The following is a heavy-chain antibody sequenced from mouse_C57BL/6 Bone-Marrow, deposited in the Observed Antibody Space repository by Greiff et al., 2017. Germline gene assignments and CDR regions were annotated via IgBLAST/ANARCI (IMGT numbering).Heavy chain of an antibody. Sequence: ESGPGLVKPSQSLSLTCSVTGYSITSGYYWNWIRQFPGNKLEWMGYISYDGSNNYNPSLKNRNSITRDTSKNQFFLKLNSVTTEDTATYYCASGSLITTVVADYWGQGTTLTVSS. CDR2: ISYDGSN. J-gene: IGHJ2*01. V-gene: IGHV3-6*01. D-gene: IGHD1-1*01. CDR3: ASGSLITTVVADY. CDR1: GYSITSGYY.